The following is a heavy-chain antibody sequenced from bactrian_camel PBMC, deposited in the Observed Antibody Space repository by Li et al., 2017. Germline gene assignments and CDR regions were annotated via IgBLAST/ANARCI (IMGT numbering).Heavy chain of an antibody. D-gene: IGHD2*01. J-gene: IGHJ4*01. Sequence: VQLVESGGGSVQAGGSLRLSCAASGVDDSWNAMTWFRQAPGKEREGVAAIYSGDGAAIYTDSVRGRFTISRDNAKNTLYLQLNSLKTEDTAMYYCVPCHYSWSAFPFCGQGTQVTVS. V-gene: IGHV3S42*01. CDR1: GVDDSWNA. CDR3: VPCHYSWSAFPF. CDR2: IYSGDGAA.